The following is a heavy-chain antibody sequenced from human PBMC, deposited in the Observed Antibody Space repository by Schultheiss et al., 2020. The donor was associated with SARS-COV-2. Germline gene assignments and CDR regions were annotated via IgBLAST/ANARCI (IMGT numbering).Heavy chain of an antibody. D-gene: IGHD5-18*01. Sequence: KISCKASGGTFSTYSISWVRQAPGQGLEWMGGIIPIFGTANYARKFQGRVTISADTSTNTAYMELSSLRFEDTALYYCARDAERGAAVVSPPHYWGQGTLVTVSS. CDR2: IIPIFGTA. CDR1: GGTFSTYS. CDR3: ARDAERGAAVVSPPHY. J-gene: IGHJ4*02. V-gene: IGHV1-69*06.